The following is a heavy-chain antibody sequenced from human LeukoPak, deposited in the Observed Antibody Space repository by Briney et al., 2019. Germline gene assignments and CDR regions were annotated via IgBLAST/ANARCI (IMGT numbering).Heavy chain of an antibody. Sequence: PSETLSLTCTVSGGSISSYYWSWIRQPPGKGLEWIGYIYYSGSTNYNPSLKSRVIISVDTSKNQFSLKVSSVTAADTAVYYCARGRSNYYGMDVWGQGTTVTVSS. CDR2: IYYSGST. D-gene: IGHD1-26*01. V-gene: IGHV4-59*01. J-gene: IGHJ6*02. CDR1: GGSISSYY. CDR3: ARGRSNYYGMDV.